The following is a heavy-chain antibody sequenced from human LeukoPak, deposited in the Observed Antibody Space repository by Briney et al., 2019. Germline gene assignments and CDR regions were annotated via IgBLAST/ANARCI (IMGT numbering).Heavy chain of an antibody. CDR1: GYTLTELA. CDR3: ATPLGPLGLIPYYFDY. Sequence: ASAKVSCKVSGYTLTELAMHWVRQAPGKGREWIGGFDPEKGETIYTQQLQGRLTMTEDTSTDTAYMELSSLTSEDTAVYYCATPLGPLGLIPYYFDYWGQGTLVTVSS. J-gene: IGHJ4*02. V-gene: IGHV1-24*01. D-gene: IGHD2-21*01. CDR2: FDPEKGET.